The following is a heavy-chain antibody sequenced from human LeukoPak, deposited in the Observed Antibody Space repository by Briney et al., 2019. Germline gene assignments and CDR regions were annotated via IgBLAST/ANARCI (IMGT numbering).Heavy chain of an antibody. J-gene: IGHJ4*02. Sequence: GESLKISCVPSGFTFRNYDMNWVRQAPGKGLERVSFIGSSGSPTYYADSVKGRFTISRDNAKNSLYLQMSSLRVEDTAVYYCARGPAGDPFDHWGQGTLVTVSS. CDR1: GFTFRNYD. D-gene: IGHD3-16*01. CDR2: IGSSGSPT. CDR3: ARGPAGDPFDH. V-gene: IGHV3-48*03.